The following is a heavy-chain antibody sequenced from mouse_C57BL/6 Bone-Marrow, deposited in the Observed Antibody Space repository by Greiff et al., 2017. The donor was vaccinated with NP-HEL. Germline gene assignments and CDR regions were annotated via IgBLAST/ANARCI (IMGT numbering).Heavy chain of an antibody. CDR2: IRSKSNNYAT. J-gene: IGHJ4*01. V-gene: IGHV10-1*01. CDR1: GFSFNTYA. Sequence: EVKVVESGGGLVQPKGSLKLSCAASGFSFNTYAMNWVRQAPGKGLEWVARIRSKSNNYATYYADSVKDRFTISRDDSESMLYLQMNNLKTEDTAMYYCVRGALTLYYYAMDYWGQGTSVTVSS. CDR3: VRGALTLYYYAMDY. D-gene: IGHD1-1*01.